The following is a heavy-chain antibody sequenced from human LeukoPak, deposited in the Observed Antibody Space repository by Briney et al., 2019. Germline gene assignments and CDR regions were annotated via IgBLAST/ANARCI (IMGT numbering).Heavy chain of an antibody. CDR3: AREGRYSGYVDY. CDR2: IHTSGST. J-gene: IGHJ4*02. D-gene: IGHD5-12*01. V-gene: IGHV4-4*07. Sequence: PSETLSLTCTVPGGSISGYYWTWIRQPAGKGLEWFGRIHTSGSTNYNPSLQSRVTMSVDTAKNQFSLKVTSVTAADTAVYYCAREGRYSGYVDYWGQGTLVTVSS. CDR1: GGSISGYY.